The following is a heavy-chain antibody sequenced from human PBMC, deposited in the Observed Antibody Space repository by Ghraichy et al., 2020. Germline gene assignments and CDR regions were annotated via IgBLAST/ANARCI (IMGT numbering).Heavy chain of an antibody. CDR1: GFTFSSYA. CDR3: AKMRLSVSGLIDY. Sequence: GGSLRLSCAASGFTFSSYAMSWVRQAPGKRLEWVADISGSGGSTYYADSVKGRFTISRDNAKNSLYLQMNSLRAEDTAVYYCAKMRLSVSGLIDYWGQGTLVTVSS. CDR2: ISGSGGST. D-gene: IGHD3-10*01. V-gene: IGHV3-23*01. J-gene: IGHJ4*02.